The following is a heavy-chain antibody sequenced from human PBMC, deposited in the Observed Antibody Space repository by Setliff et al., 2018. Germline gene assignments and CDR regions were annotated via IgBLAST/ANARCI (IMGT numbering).Heavy chain of an antibody. V-gene: IGHV4-59*03. CDR1: GDSISDAS. CDR3: AGSRAWIPFLDS. J-gene: IGHJ4*02. D-gene: IGHD5-18*01. Sequence: SETLSLTCTVSGDSISDASIMAWIRQPPGKGLEFIGYVFYNGAAKYDPSLKSRVTMSVDTSKTQFSLKLNSMTTADTAVYYCAGSRAWIPFLDSWGQGTLVTVSS. CDR2: VFYNGAA.